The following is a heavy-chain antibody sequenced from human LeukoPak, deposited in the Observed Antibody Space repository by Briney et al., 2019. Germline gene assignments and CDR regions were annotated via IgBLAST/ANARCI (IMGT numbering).Heavy chain of an antibody. D-gene: IGHD4-17*01. CDR3: AGSYGDGGDY. CDR2: IYYSGST. Sequence: SETLSLTCTVSGDSISSYYWSWIRQPPGKGLEWIGYIYYSGSTNYNPSLKSRVTISVDTSKNQFSLKLSSVTAADTAVYYCAGSYGDGGDYWGQGTLVTVSS. CDR1: GDSISSYY. J-gene: IGHJ4*02. V-gene: IGHV4-59*01.